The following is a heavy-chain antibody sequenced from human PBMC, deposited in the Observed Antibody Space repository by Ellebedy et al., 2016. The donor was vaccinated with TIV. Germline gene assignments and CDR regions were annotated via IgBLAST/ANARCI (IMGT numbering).Heavy chain of an antibody. CDR2: MNPNSGNT. CDR1: GYTFTSYD. CDR3: ARDFGVTIFGVANYYGMDV. Sequence: ASVKVSCXASGYTFTSYDINWVRQATGQGLEWMGWMNPNSGNTGYAQKFQGRVTMTRNTSISTAYMELSSLRSEDTAVYYCARDFGVTIFGVANYYGMDVWGQGTTVTVSS. D-gene: IGHD3-3*01. J-gene: IGHJ6*02. V-gene: IGHV1-8*01.